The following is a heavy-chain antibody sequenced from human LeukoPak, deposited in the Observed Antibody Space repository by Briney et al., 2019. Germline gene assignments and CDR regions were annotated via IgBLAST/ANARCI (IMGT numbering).Heavy chain of an antibody. Sequence: GASVKVSCKASGYTFTGYYMHWVRQAPGQGLEWMGWINPNSGGTNYAQKFQGWVTMTRDTSISTAYMELSRLRSDDTAVYYCARSGGIAAAGFGLDVWGQGTTVTVSS. CDR2: INPNSGGT. CDR1: GYTFTGYY. D-gene: IGHD6-13*01. J-gene: IGHJ6*02. CDR3: ARSGGIAAAGFGLDV. V-gene: IGHV1-2*04.